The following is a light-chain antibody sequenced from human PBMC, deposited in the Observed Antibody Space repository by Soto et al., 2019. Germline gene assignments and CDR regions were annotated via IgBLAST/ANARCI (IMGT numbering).Light chain of an antibody. J-gene: IGKJ4*01. CDR3: HPRNK. V-gene: IGKV3-11*01. CDR2: DTS. CDR1: HFRSSN. Sequence: EIVLTQSPATLSLSPGERATLSCRASHFRSSNLAWYQQKPGQPPRLLIYDTSNRATGIPARFSGSRSGTDLTLTISSLEPEDFGDYFCHPRNKFGEGT.